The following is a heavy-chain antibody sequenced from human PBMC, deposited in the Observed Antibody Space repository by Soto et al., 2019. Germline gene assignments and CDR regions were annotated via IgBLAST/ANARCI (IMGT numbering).Heavy chain of an antibody. Sequence: AGSLRLSCAASGFTFSSYWMSWVRQAPGKGLEWVANIKQDGSEKYYVDSVKGRFTISRDNAKNSLYLQMNSLRAEDTAVYYCARVIYDSSGYYYGPRGYYYGMDVWGQGTTVTVSS. D-gene: IGHD3-22*01. CDR2: IKQDGSEK. V-gene: IGHV3-7*01. J-gene: IGHJ6*02. CDR3: ARVIYDSSGYYYGPRGYYYGMDV. CDR1: GFTFSSYW.